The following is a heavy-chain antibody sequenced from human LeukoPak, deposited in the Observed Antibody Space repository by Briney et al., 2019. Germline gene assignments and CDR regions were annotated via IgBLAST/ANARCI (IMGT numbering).Heavy chain of an antibody. Sequence: GGSLRLSCAASGFTVSSNYMSWVRQAPGKGLEWVSVTYSNGRTYYADSVKGRFTISRDNSKNTLYLQMNSLRAEDTAVYYCAKGGRYCSGGSCYHYYYYMDVWGKGTTVTVSS. D-gene: IGHD2-15*01. CDR3: AKGGRYCSGGSCYHYYYYMDV. CDR2: TYSNGRT. J-gene: IGHJ6*03. V-gene: IGHV3-66*03. CDR1: GFTVSSNY.